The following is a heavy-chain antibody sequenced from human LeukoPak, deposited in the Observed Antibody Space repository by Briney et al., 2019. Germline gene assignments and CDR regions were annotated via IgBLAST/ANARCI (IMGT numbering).Heavy chain of an antibody. V-gene: IGHV3-23*01. J-gene: IGHJ6*04. CDR3: AKAPPDKWEYYYGMDV. CDR1: GFTFSGYA. D-gene: IGHD1-26*01. Sequence: PGGSLRLSCAASGFTFSGYAMTWVRQAPGKGLEWVSAISGRGDALYYAESVKGRFTISRDNSKSTLYLQMNSLRAEDTAVYYCAKAPPDKWEYYYGMDVWGKGTTVTVSS. CDR2: ISGRGDAL.